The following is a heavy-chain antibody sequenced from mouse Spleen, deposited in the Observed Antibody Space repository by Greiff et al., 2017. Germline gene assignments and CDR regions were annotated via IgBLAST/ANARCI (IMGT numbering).Heavy chain of an antibody. D-gene: IGHD1-1*01. CDR2: IWSDGST. J-gene: IGHJ3*01. V-gene: IGHV2-6-1*01. Sequence: QVQLKESGPGLVAPSQSLSITCTFSGFSLTSYGVPWVRQPPGKGLEWLAVIWSDGSTTYNSALKSRLSISKDNSKSQVFLKMNRLQTEDTAMYYWARHENYGSSFAYLGQGTLVTVSA. CDR1: GFSLTSYG. CDR3: ARHENYGSSFAY.